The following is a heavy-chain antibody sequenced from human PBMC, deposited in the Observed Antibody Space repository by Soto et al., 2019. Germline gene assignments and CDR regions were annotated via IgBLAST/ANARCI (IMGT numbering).Heavy chain of an antibody. D-gene: IGHD2-15*01. CDR2: ISAYNGNT. CDR1: GYTFSSYH. CDR3: ARELPPVDY. Sequence: QIQLVQSGAEVKKPGASVKVSCKASGYTFSSYHITWVRQAPGQGLEWMGWISAYNGNTNYAQNLQGRVTKTTDPSASTAYMELSSLRSDDTAVYYCARELPPVDYWGQGTLVTVSS. V-gene: IGHV1-18*01. J-gene: IGHJ4*02.